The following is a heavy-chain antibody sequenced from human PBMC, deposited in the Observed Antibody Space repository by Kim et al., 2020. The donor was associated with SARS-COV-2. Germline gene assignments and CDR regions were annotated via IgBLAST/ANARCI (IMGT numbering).Heavy chain of an antibody. J-gene: IGHJ3*02. CDR2: IYYSGST. V-gene: IGHV4-59*01. CDR3: ARDTMVRGPPDAFDI. Sequence: SETLSLTCTVSGGSISSYYWSWIRQPPGKGLEWIGYIYYSGSTNYNPSLKSRVTISVDTSKNQFSLKLSSVTAADTAVYYCARDTMVRGPPDAFDIWGQGTKVTVSS. D-gene: IGHD3-10*01. CDR1: GGSISSYY.